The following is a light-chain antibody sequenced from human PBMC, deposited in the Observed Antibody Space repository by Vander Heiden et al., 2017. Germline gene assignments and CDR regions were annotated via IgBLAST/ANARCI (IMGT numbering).Light chain of an antibody. V-gene: IGKV1-27*01. J-gene: IGKJ1*01. CDR3: QPTST. CDR1: QGISSY. CDR2: RAS. Sequence: DIQLTQSPSFLSASVGDRVTITCRVSQGISSYLNGYRQKPGKVPKLRIYRASNLQSGVQYRFSGSGSGTDFTRTSSSMKPDDGETHYGQPTSTFGQGTKVXIK.